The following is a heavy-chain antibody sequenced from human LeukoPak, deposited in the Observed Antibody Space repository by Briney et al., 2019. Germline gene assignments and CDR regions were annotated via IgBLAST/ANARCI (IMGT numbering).Heavy chain of an antibody. CDR1: GYTFTTYG. V-gene: IGHV1-18*01. Sequence: ASVKVSCKASGYTFTTYGISWVQQAPGQGLEGMGWISAYNGNTNYAQKLQGRVTMTTATSTKTAYMELRSLRSDDTAVYYCASGYCSGGSCYGLIDYWGQGTLVIVSS. D-gene: IGHD2-15*01. J-gene: IGHJ4*02. CDR2: ISAYNGNT. CDR3: ASGYCSGGSCYGLIDY.